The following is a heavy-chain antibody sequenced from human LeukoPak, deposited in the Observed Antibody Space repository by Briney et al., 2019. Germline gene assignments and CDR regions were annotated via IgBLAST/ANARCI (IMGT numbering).Heavy chain of an antibody. D-gene: IGHD3-10*01. V-gene: IGHV4-39*07. CDR1: GASISDSDFF. CDR3: ARGVYGSGSYYDY. CDR2: IYYSGST. J-gene: IGHJ4*02. Sequence: SETLSLTCTVSGASISDSDFFWAWVRQPPGKGLEWIGNIYYSGSTYYNPSLKSRVTISVDTSKNQFSLKLSSVTAADTAVYYCARGVYGSGSYYDYWGQGTLVTVSS.